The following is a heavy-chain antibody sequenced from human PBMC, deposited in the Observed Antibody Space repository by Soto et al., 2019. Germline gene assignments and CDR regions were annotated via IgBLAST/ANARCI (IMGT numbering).Heavy chain of an antibody. CDR3: TIGEPGGIAVAGFDY. J-gene: IGHJ4*02. Sequence: GGSLRLSCAASGFTFSGSAMHWVRQASGKGLEWVGRIRSKANSYATAYAASVKGRFTISRDDSKNTAYLQMNSLKTEDTAVYYCTIGEPGGIAVAGFDYWGQGTLVTVSS. CDR2: IRSKANSYAT. CDR1: GFTFSGSA. D-gene: IGHD6-19*01. V-gene: IGHV3-73*01.